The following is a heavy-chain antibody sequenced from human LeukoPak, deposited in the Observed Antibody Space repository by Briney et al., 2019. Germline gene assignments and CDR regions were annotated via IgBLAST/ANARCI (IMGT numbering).Heavy chain of an antibody. CDR2: VYSSGVG. Sequence: PSETLSLTCTVSGGSITGYYWNWIRQPTGQGLEWLGRVYSSGVGNYNPSLTSRVTMSVDTSKNQFSLKLTSLTAADTAVYYCAREEFLHEIDSSGYFFYGGQGTLVTVSA. V-gene: IGHV4-4*07. CDR1: GGSITGYY. D-gene: IGHD3-22*01. CDR3: AREEFLHEIDSSGYFFY. J-gene: IGHJ4*02.